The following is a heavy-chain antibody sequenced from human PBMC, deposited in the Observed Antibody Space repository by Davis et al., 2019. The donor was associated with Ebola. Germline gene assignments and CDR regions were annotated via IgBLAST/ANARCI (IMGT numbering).Heavy chain of an antibody. CDR2: MDQHQRET. CDR3: VRSGAKTPHRHYLDK. J-gene: IGHJ4*02. V-gene: IGHV3-7*01. CDR1: GFSFSDFW. D-gene: IGHD1-26*01. Sequence: GESLKISCATSGFSFSDFWMSWVRQAPGKGPEWVATMDQHQRETFYVDPVKGRFTTSRDNARNSMYLQMNSLRDDDTAVYFCVRSGAKTPHRHYLDKWGQGSLVTVSS.